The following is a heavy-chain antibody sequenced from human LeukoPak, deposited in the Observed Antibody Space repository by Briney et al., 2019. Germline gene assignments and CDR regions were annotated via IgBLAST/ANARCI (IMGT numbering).Heavy chain of an antibody. V-gene: IGHV4-59*01. CDR3: ARAGTIGVVPALFDY. J-gene: IGHJ4*02. CDR2: IYYSGST. CDR1: GGSISSYY. D-gene: IGHD2-2*01. Sequence: SETLSLTCTVSGGSISSYYWSWIRQPPGKGPEWIGYIYYSGSTNYNPSLKSRVTISVDTSKNQFSLKLSSVTAADTALYYCARAGTIGVVPALFDYWGQGTLVTVSS.